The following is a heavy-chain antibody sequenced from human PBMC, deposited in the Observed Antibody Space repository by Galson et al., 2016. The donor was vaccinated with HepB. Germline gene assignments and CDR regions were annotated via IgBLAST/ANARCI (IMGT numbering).Heavy chain of an antibody. CDR3: ARTLPVVFTGEVAFDI. D-gene: IGHD2-21*02. V-gene: IGHV5-51*01. CDR1: GYRFTTYW. J-gene: IGHJ3*02. CDR2: IFPGNSDT. Sequence: QSGAEVKMPGESLKISCKASGYRFTTYWIGWVRRMPGRGLEWMGIIFPGNSDTKYSPSFEGQVIISADKSINTAYLQWVSLKASATAICYCARTLPVVFTGEVAFDIWGQGTVVTVSS.